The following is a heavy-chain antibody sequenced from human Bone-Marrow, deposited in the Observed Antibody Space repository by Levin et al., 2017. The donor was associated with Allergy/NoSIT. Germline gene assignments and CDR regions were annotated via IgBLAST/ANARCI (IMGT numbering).Heavy chain of an antibody. J-gene: IGHJ4*02. V-gene: IGHV3-33*01. CDR1: GFTFSSYG. CDR2: IWYDGSNK. CDR3: ARDEEALDY. Sequence: GESLKISCAASGFTFSSYGMHWVRQAPGKGLEWVAVIWYDGSNKYYADSVKGRFTISRDNSKNTLYLQMNSLRAEDTAVYYCARDEEALDYWGQGTLVTVSS.